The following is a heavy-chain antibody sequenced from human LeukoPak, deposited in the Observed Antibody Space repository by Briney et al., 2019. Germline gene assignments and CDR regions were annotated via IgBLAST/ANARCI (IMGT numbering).Heavy chain of an antibody. Sequence: SVKVSCKASGGTFSSYAISWVRQAPGQGLEWMGRIIPIFGTANYTQKFQGRVTITTDESTSTAYMELSSLRSEDTAVYYCARPQRGYSYSAFDIWGQGTMVTVSS. CDR1: GGTFSSYA. V-gene: IGHV1-69*05. CDR2: IIPIFGTA. CDR3: ARPQRGYSYSAFDI. D-gene: IGHD5-18*01. J-gene: IGHJ3*02.